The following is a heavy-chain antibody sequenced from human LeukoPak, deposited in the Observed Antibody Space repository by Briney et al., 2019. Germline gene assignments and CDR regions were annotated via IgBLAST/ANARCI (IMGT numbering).Heavy chain of an antibody. CDR2: IYYSGST. J-gene: IGHJ4*02. Sequence: KTSETLSLTCTVSGGSISSSSYYWGWIRQPPGKGLEWIGSIYYSGSTYYNPSLKSRVTISVDTSKNQFSLKLSSVTAADTAVYYCARRLNYYDSSGYYYASTYYFDYWGQGTLVTVSS. CDR1: GGSISSSSYY. V-gene: IGHV4-39*01. D-gene: IGHD3-22*01. CDR3: ARRLNYYDSSGYYYASTYYFDY.